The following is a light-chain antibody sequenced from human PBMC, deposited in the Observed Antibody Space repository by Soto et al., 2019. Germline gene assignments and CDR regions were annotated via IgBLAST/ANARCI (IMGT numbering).Light chain of an antibody. J-gene: IGKJ4*01. Sequence: EIVMTQSPATLSVSPGERATLSCRAGQSVSSNLAWYQQKPGQAPTLLIYGASARATGIPVRFSGSRSGTEFTLTISSLQSEDFAVYYCQQVKTYPRTFGGGTKVEIK. CDR3: QQVKTYPRT. V-gene: IGKV3-15*01. CDR2: GAS. CDR1: QSVSSN.